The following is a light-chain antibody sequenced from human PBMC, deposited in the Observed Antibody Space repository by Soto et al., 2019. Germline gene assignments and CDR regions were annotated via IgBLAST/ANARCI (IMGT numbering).Light chain of an antibody. CDR1: QSFSGW. J-gene: IGKJ1*01. CDR3: LQYNNFPWT. CDR2: DAS. Sequence: DIQMTQSPSTLSASVGDRVTITCRASQSFSGWLAWFQQKPGKAPEVLISDASTLASGVPSRFSGSGSGTEFTLTISSLQPDDFATYYCLQYNNFPWTFGQGTKVDSK. V-gene: IGKV1-5*01.